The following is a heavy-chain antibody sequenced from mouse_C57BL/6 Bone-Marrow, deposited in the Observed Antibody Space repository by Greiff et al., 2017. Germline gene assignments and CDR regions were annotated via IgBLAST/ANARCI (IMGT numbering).Heavy chain of an antibody. V-gene: IGHV1-7*01. CDR1: GYTFTSYW. CDR3: ARGLYGNWYVDV. CDR2: INPSSGYT. D-gene: IGHD2-10*02. Sequence: QVQLQQSGAELAKPGASVKLSCKASGYTFTSYWMHWVKQRPGQGLEWIGYINPSSGYTKYNQKFKDKATLTAEKSSSTAYMQLSSLTYEDSAVNYCARGLYGNWYVDVWGTGTTVTVSS. J-gene: IGHJ1*03.